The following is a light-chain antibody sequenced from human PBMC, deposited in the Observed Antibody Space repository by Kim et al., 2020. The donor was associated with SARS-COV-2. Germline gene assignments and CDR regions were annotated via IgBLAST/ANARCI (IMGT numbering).Light chain of an antibody. CDR2: DAS. CDR3: QQSYNLIT. V-gene: IGKV1-39*01. J-gene: IGKJ5*01. Sequence: IQMTQSPSSLSASVGDRVTITCRASQTISTDLTWYQQKPGKAPKLLIYDASSLQSGVPSRFSGSGSGTDFTLTISNLQPEDFATYYCQQSYNLITFGQGTRLEIK. CDR1: QTISTD.